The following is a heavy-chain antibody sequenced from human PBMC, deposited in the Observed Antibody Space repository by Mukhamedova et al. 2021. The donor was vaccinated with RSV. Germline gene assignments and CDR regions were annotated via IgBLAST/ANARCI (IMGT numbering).Heavy chain of an antibody. D-gene: IGHD3-3*01. CDR3: ARDTVVRFLEWLPPAFPI. V-gene: IGHV3-21*01. Sequence: VSSISSSSSYIYYADSVKGRFTISRDNAKTSLSLQLNILRSEDSAVYYCARDTVVRFLEWLPPAFPIWGQATMVTASS. CDR2: ISSSSSYI. J-gene: IGHJ3*02.